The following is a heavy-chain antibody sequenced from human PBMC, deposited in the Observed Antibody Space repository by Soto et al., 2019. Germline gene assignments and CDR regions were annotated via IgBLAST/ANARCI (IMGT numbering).Heavy chain of an antibody. V-gene: IGHV4-31*03. Sequence: KPSETLSLTCTVSGGSISSGGYYWSWIRQHPGKGLEWIGYIYYSGSTYYNPSLKSRVTISVDTSKNQFSLKLSSVTAADTAVYYCARETRTIQQLVQRYYYYYGMDVWGQGTTVTVSS. CDR3: ARETRTIQQLVQRYYYYYGMDV. D-gene: IGHD6-13*01. CDR2: IYYSGST. CDR1: GGSISSGGYY. J-gene: IGHJ6*02.